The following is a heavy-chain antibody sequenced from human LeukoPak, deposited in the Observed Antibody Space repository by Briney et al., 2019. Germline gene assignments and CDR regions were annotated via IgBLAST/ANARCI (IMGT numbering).Heavy chain of an antibody. V-gene: IGHV3-23*01. CDR1: GFTFSSYA. Sequence: GGSLRLSCAASGFTFSSYAMSWVRQAPGKGLEWVSAISGSGGSTYYADSVKGRFTISRDNSKNTMYLQMNSLRTEDTAVYYCAKAVWGIAVAGNAYFDYWGQGVLVTVSS. CDR2: ISGSGGST. CDR3: AKAVWGIAVAGNAYFDY. D-gene: IGHD6-19*01. J-gene: IGHJ4*02.